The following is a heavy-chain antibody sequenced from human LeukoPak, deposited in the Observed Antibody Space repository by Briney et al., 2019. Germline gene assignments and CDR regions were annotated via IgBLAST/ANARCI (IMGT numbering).Heavy chain of an antibody. CDR2: INHSGST. J-gene: IGHJ4*02. V-gene: IGHV4-34*01. D-gene: IGHD6-19*01. Sequence: SETLSLTCAVYGGSFSGYYWSWIRQPPGKGLEWIGEINHSGSTNYNPSLKSQVTISVDTSKNQFSLKLSSVTAADTAVYYCASEIAVAGTGFDYWGQGTLVTVSS. CDR1: GGSFSGYY. CDR3: ASEIAVAGTGFDY.